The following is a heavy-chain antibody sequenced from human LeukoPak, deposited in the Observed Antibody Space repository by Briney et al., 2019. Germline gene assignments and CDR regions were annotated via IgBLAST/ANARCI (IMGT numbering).Heavy chain of an antibody. CDR3: AKEAFGGENWFDP. V-gene: IGHV3-30*18. CDR1: GFILSSYG. Sequence: GGSLRLSCAASGFILSSYGMHWVRQAPGKGLEGWGFISYDGSNKYYADSVKGRFTISRDTSKNTVYLQMNSLRAEDTAVYYCAKEAFGGENWFDPWGQGTLVTVSS. CDR2: ISYDGSNK. J-gene: IGHJ5*02. D-gene: IGHD3-10*01.